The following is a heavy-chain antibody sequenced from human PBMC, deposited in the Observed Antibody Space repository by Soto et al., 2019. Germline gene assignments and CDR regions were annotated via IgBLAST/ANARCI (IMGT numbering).Heavy chain of an antibody. V-gene: IGHV3-48*01. CDR3: ARDQLYYNDISGRPLNAFDV. D-gene: IGHD3-22*01. CDR2: IGIGSSTK. Sequence: PGGSLRLSCAASGFTFINYGMNWVRQAPGKGLEWVSYIGIGSSTKYYADSVKGRFTISRDNAKNSLYLQMNSLRAEDTAVYYCARDQLYYNDISGRPLNAFDVWGQGTMVTVSS. J-gene: IGHJ3*01. CDR1: GFTFINYG.